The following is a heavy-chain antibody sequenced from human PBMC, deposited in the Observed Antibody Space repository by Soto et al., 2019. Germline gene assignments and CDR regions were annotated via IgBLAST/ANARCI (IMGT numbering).Heavy chain of an antibody. CDR1: GGTFTSYG. V-gene: IGHV1-69*01. CDR3: AVRSSYSHYYYAMDV. CDR2: ILPIFGTP. Sequence: QVQLVQSGAEVQKPGSSVMVSCKASGGTFTSYGIGWVRQAPGQGLEWMGGILPIFGTPNYAQRFRGRVTITADESTSTAYMELSSLTSEDTAVYYCAVRSSYSHYYYAMDVWGQGTTVTVSS. D-gene: IGHD3-3*01. J-gene: IGHJ6*02.